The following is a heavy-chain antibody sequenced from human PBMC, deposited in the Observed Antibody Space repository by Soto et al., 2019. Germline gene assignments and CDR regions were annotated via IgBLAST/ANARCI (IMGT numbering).Heavy chain of an antibody. CDR3: ARHISKFRYSYNAMDV. V-gene: IGHV5-51*01. D-gene: IGHD4-4*01. Sequence: GETLKISCKGSGYTFTDYWIGWVRQLPGKGLECMGIIYPGDSDTRYSPSFQGHVTITVDKSTSTAYLQWNTLKASDTAMYYCARHISKFRYSYNAMDVWGQGTMVTVSS. CDR2: IYPGDSDT. J-gene: IGHJ6*02. CDR1: GYTFTDYW.